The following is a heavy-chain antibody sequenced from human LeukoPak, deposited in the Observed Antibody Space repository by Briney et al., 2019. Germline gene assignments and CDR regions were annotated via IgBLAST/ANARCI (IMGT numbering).Heavy chain of an antibody. J-gene: IGHJ5*02. Sequence: PSETLSLTCTVSGASVSSDYWSWIRQSPGKGLEWIGYIYHSGHTMSNPSLKSRVSLSLDTSNNQFSLKLSSVTAADTAVYYCARHPFQYPFDHWGQGTVVSVSS. CDR2: IYHSGHT. V-gene: IGHV4-59*08. D-gene: IGHD2/OR15-2a*01. CDR3: ARHPFQYPFDH. CDR1: GASVSSDY.